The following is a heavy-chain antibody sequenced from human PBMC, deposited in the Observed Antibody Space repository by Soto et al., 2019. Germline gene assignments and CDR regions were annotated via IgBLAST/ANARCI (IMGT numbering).Heavy chain of an antibody. CDR2: ISYDGSNK. J-gene: IGHJ5*02. CDR1: GFTFSTYG. CDR3: AKCPGVAAAGPPFDP. D-gene: IGHD6-13*01. V-gene: IGHV3-30*18. Sequence: PGGSLRLSCAASGFTFSTYGMHWVRQAPGKGLEWVAVISYDGSNKYYADSVKGRFTISRDNSKNTLYLQMSSLRAEDTAVYYCAKCPGVAAAGPPFDPWGQGTLVTVS.